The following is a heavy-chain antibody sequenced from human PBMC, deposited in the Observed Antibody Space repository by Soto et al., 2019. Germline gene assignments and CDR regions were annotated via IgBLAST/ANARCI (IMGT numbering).Heavy chain of an antibody. CDR2: ISSSSSYI. D-gene: IGHD3-10*01. CDR3: AGVLGFGELLSTNYYGMVV. CDR1: GFTFSSYS. V-gene: IGHV3-21*01. J-gene: IGHJ6*02. Sequence: EVQLVESGGGLVKPGGSLSLSCAASGFTFSSYSMNWVRQAPGKGLEWVSSISSSSSYIYYADSVKVRFTISKDNTKNSQYLQMNSLRAKDTTVYYCAGVLGFGELLSTNYYGMVVWVPVPTFTVSS.